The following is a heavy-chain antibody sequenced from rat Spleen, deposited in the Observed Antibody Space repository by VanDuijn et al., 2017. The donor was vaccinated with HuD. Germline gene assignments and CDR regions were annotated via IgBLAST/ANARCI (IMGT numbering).Heavy chain of an antibody. CDR1: GFTYSDNA. V-gene: IGHV5S13*01. CDR3: TRGYVMDA. Sequence: EVQLVESGGGLVQPGRSLKLSCAASGFTYSDNAMAWVRQAPTKGLEWVASISYGDSSGHSSTYYRDSVKGRFTISRDNAKKTQYLQMDSLRSEDTATYYCTRGYVMDAWGQGASVTVSS. CDR2: ISYGDSSGHSST. J-gene: IGHJ4*01.